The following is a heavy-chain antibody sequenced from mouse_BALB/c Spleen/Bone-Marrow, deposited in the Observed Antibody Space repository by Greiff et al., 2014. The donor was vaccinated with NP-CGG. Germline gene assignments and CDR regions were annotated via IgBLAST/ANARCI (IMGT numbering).Heavy chain of an antibody. CDR1: GYTFTSYW. D-gene: IGHD2-1*01. Sequence: VQLQQSGPELAKPGASVKMSCRASGYTFTSYWMNWVKQRPVQGLEWIGYINPTSGHTEYNQKFKDKATLTTDKSSSTAYMQLSSLTSEDSAVYYCTTGGNDWFAYWGQGTLVTVSA. J-gene: IGHJ3*01. CDR2: INPTSGHT. V-gene: IGHV1-7*01. CDR3: TTGGNDWFAY.